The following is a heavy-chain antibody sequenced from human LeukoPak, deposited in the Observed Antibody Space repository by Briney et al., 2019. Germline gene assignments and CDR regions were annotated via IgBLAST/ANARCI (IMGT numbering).Heavy chain of an antibody. CDR1: GFTFTTYA. J-gene: IGHJ4*02. D-gene: IGHD2-2*01. CDR3: AKVPHFCSSTSCYDY. V-gene: IGHV3-30-3*01. CDR2: ISPDGNNK. Sequence: GGSLRLSCAASGFTFTTYAMHWVRQAPGKGLEWVAAISPDGNNKYYADSVKGRFTISRDNSKNTVYVQMNSLRVEDTAVYYCAKVPHFCSSTSCYDYWGQGTLVTVSS.